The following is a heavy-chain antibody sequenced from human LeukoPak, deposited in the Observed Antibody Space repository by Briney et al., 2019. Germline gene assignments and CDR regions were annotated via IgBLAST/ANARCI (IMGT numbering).Heavy chain of an antibody. Sequence: ASETLSLTCSVSGGFNTHYYWSWIRQPPGKGLEWIGYIYHSGSTKYNPSLKSRVTISVDTSKNHFSLKLSSVTAADTAVYYCARGQWLPVFDFWGQGTLVTVSS. V-gene: IGHV4-59*01. CDR2: IYHSGST. CDR3: ARGQWLPVFDF. D-gene: IGHD3-22*01. CDR1: GGFNTHYY. J-gene: IGHJ4*02.